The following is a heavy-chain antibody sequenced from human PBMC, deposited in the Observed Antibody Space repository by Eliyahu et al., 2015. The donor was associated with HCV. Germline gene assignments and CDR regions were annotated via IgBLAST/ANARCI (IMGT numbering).Heavy chain of an antibody. CDR3: GATNWGSGSFDY. CDR1: GFSFSSYA. J-gene: IGHJ4*02. D-gene: IGHD7-27*01. Sequence: EVQLVESGGGLVQPGGSLRLSCAASGFSFSSYAMXWVRQAPGMGLEWVSTISGSGGNTYYADSVKGRFTISRDISKNTLYLQMNSLTADDTAVYYCGATNWGSGSFDYWGQGNLVTVSS. CDR2: ISGSGGNT. V-gene: IGHV3-23*04.